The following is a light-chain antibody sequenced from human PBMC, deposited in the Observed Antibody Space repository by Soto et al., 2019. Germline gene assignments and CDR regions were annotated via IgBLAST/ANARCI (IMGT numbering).Light chain of an antibody. Sequence: EIVLTQSPATLSLSPGERATLSCRASQSVSSYLAWYQQKPGQAPRLLIYDASNRATGIPARFSGSGSGTDFPLTISSLEPEDFAVYYGQQRSNWPPGTFGGGTKVEIK. J-gene: IGKJ4*01. CDR3: QQRSNWPPGT. CDR1: QSVSSY. CDR2: DAS. V-gene: IGKV3-11*01.